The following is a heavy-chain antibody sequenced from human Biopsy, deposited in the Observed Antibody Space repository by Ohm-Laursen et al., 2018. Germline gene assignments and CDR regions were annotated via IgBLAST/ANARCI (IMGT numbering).Heavy chain of an antibody. D-gene: IGHD6-13*01. CDR3: ARMEQPHDY. V-gene: IGHV1-2*06. CDR2: INPNSGDT. CDR1: GYPFSNYY. Sequence: SSVKVSCKASGYPFSNYYLFWVRQAPGQGLEWMGRINPNSGDTVFARNFQGRVTMTRDTASSTVYMDLRNLRPDDTAVYFCARMEQPHDYWGQGTLVTVSS. J-gene: IGHJ4*02.